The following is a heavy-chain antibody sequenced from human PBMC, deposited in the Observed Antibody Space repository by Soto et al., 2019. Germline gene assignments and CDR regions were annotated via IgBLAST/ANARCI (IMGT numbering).Heavy chain of an antibody. J-gene: IGHJ4*02. V-gene: IGHV1-69*01. D-gene: IGHD2-21*01. CDR2: INPMYRTA. Sequence: VQLVQSGSEVKKPGSSVKVSCKASGDTSTTYVVSWVRQAPGNGLEWMGGINPMYRTAKYAEKYSGRVTITADEATKTVYLDLTTLRFEDTAVYFCVRGTYCGASCYFAREYWGQGTLVAVSS. CDR1: GDTSTTYV. CDR3: VRGTYCGASCYFAREY.